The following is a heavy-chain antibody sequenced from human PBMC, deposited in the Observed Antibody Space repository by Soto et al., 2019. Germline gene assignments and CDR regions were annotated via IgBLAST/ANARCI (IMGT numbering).Heavy chain of an antibody. J-gene: IGHJ4*02. D-gene: IGHD2-2*01. CDR2: ISTDGSST. CDR3: ARATGSNHPFDY. Sequence: EVQLVESGGGLVQPGGSVRLSCAATGFTFSTYWMHWVRQGPGKGLVWVSRISTDGSSTTYEDSVKGRFTISRDNAKNTLYLQMNSLSAEDTAVYYCARATGSNHPFDYWGQGTLVTVSS. V-gene: IGHV3-74*03. CDR1: GFTFSTYW.